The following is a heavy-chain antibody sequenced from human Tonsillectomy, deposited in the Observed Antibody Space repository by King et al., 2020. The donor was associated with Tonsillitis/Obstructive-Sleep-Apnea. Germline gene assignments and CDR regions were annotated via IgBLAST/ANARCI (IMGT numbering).Heavy chain of an antibody. CDR3: TTALGITMIVVVTTEDY. Sequence: VQLVESGGGLVKPGGSLRLSCAASGFTFSNAWMNWVRQAPGKGLEWVGRIKSKTDGGTTDYAAPVKGRFIISRDDSKNTLYLQMNSLKTEDTAVYYCTTALGITMIVVVTTEDYWGQGTLVTVSS. CDR1: GFTFSNAW. V-gene: IGHV3-15*07. D-gene: IGHD3-22*01. J-gene: IGHJ4*02. CDR2: IKSKTDGGTT.